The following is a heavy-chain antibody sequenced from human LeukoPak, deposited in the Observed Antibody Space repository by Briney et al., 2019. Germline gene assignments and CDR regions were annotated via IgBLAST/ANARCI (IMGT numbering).Heavy chain of an antibody. CDR2: LSKSGNT. CDR1: VGSISSYY. D-gene: IGHD3-9*01. V-gene: IGHV4-59*01. CDR3: ARARYVNSFYAFDI. J-gene: IGHJ3*02. Sequence: PSETLSLTCTVSVGSISSYYWSWIRLPPGKGLDWIGYLSKSGNTNYSPSLKSRVTIFGDTSKNQFFLKLSSVTAADTDVYYCARARYVNSFYAFDIWGQGTLVTVSS.